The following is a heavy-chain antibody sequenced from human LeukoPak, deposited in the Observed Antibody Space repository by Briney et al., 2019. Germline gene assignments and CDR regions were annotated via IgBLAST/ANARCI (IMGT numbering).Heavy chain of an antibody. J-gene: IGHJ4*02. Sequence: SETLSLTCSVSGDSITSDGYFWGWIRQPPGKGLEWIAIINYSGQTFYNPSLLSRVTTSVDTSKNQFSLRLTSVTAADTAVYYCARGLWFGENPDYWGQGTLVTVSS. CDR3: ARGLWFGENPDY. D-gene: IGHD3-10*01. CDR2: INYSGQT. V-gene: IGHV4-39*01. CDR1: GDSITSDGYF.